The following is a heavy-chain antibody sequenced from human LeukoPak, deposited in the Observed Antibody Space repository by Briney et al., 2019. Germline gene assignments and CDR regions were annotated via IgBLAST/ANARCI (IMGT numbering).Heavy chain of an antibody. J-gene: IGHJ5*02. CDR3: ARDHYYDSSGYYSWFDP. D-gene: IGHD3-22*01. Sequence: SVKVSCKASGGTFSSYAISWVRQAPGQGLEWMGRIIPIFGIANYAQKFQGRVTVTADKSTSTAYMELSSLRSEDTAVYYCARDHYYDSSGYYSWFDPWGQGTLVTVSS. CDR2: IIPIFGIA. V-gene: IGHV1-69*04. CDR1: GGTFSSYA.